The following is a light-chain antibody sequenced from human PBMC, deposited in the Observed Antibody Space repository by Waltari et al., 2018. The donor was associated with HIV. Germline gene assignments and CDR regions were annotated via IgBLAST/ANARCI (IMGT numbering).Light chain of an antibody. V-gene: IGKV1-12*01. Sequence: DIQMTQFPSSVSASVGDRGTITCRASQGISTWLAWYQQKPGKAPSLLISDASSLQSGVPSRFSGSGSGTDFTLTISSLQPEDFATYYCQQAHRFPLTFGGGTKVEIK. J-gene: IGKJ4*01. CDR3: QQAHRFPLT. CDR2: DAS. CDR1: QGISTW.